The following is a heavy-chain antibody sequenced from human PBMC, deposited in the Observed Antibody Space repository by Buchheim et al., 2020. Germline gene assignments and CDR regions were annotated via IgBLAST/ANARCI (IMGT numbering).Heavy chain of an antibody. Sequence: VQLQESGPGLVKPSQTLSLTCTVSGGSISSGGYYWNWIRHHPGKGLEWIGYIYNGVTTHYNPSLRSRLIISVDKSEKQFSLKLSSVTAADTAVYYCARAGYYDSRGYLGDFDYWGQGTL. CDR3: ARAGYYDSRGYLGDFDY. V-gene: IGHV4-31*03. J-gene: IGHJ4*02. CDR1: GGSISSGGYY. D-gene: IGHD3-22*01. CDR2: IYNGVTT.